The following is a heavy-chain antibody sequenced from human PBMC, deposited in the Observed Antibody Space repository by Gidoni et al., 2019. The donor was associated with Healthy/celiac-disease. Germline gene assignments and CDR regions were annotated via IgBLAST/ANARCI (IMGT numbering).Heavy chain of an antibody. CDR2: ISWNSGSI. CDR1: GFTFDEYA. Sequence: EVQLVESGGGLVQPGRSLRLYCAASGFTFDEYAMHWVRQAPGKGLEWVSGISWNSGSIGYADSVKGRFTISRDNAKNSLYLQMNSLRAEDTALYYCAKNLYYDFWSGLGDVWGQGTTVTVSS. V-gene: IGHV3-9*01. D-gene: IGHD3-3*01. CDR3: AKNLYYDFWSGLGDV. J-gene: IGHJ6*02.